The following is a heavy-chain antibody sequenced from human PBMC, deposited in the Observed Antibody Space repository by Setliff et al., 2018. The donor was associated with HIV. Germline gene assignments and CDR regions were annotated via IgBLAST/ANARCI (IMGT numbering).Heavy chain of an antibody. V-gene: IGHV3-7*01. Sequence: PGGSLRLSCVGSGFTFSLHRMVWVRQTPEKGLEWLAAIGPGGVEKHYVDSMMGRFTISRDNSKNSLYLQMSSLRDEDTAVYYCARDFRIIVPDVFDIWGRGTMVTVSS. D-gene: IGHD2-15*01. CDR3: ARDFRIIVPDVFDI. J-gene: IGHJ3*02. CDR2: IGPGGVEK. CDR1: GFTFSLHR.